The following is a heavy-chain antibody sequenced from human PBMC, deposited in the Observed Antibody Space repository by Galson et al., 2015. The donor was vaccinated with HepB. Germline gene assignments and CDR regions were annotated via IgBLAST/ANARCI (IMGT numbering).Heavy chain of an antibody. D-gene: IGHD3-10*01. CDR3: EEPKEFPGY. Sequence: SLRLSCADYGFTFSNYVMSWVRQAPGKGLEWVSGISGSGGSIYYADSVKGRFTISRDNSKNMLYLQMNNLRAADTAVYYCEEPKEFPGYWGQGTLVTVSS. J-gene: IGHJ4*02. V-gene: IGHV3-23*01. CDR2: ISGSGGSI. CDR1: GFTFSNYV.